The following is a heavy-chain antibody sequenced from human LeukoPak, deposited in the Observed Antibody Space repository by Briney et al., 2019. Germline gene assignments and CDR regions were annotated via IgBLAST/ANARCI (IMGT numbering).Heavy chain of an antibody. V-gene: IGHV3-48*03. CDR1: GFTFSSYE. CDR3: ARDREGYQLPQMHHYYYMDV. Sequence: QPGGSLRLSCAASGFTFSSYEMNWVRQAPGKGLEWVSYISSSGSTIYYADSVKGRFTISRDNAKNSLYLQMNSLRAEDTAVYYCARDREGYQLPQMHHYYYMDVWGKGTTVTISS. CDR2: ISSSGSTI. D-gene: IGHD2-2*01. J-gene: IGHJ6*03.